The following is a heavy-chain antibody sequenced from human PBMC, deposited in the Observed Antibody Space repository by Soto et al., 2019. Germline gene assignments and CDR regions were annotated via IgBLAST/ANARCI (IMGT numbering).Heavy chain of an antibody. CDR2: SSADNGDT. J-gene: IGHJ6*02. Sequence: QVQLVQSGAEVKKPGASVKVSCKGSGYTFTSHGITWVRQAPGQGLEWMGWSSADNGDTKYAQKVQGRVIMTTETSTSTAYMELRSLRFDDTAIYYCARPRKWLRSGGMDVWGQGTTVTVSS. V-gene: IGHV1-18*01. CDR3: ARPRKWLRSGGMDV. CDR1: GYTFTSHG. D-gene: IGHD5-12*01.